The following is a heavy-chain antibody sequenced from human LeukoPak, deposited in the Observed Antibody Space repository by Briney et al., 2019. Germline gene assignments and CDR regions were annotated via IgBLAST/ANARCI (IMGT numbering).Heavy chain of an antibody. D-gene: IGHD2-2*01. CDR1: GYTFTVYY. J-gene: IGHJ4*02. CDR2: INPNSVGT. CDR3: ARANGEYQLLSIC. Sequence: ASVTVSSTAPGYTFTVYYMHWVRQAPGQGLGWMGCINPNSVGTNYTQKFQGRVTMTRDTFIITAYMELSRLRSDDTAVYYCARANGEYQLLSICWGQGTLVTVSS. V-gene: IGHV1-2*02.